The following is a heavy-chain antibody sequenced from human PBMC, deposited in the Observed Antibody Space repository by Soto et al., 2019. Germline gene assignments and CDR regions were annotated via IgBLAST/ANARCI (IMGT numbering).Heavy chain of an antibody. D-gene: IGHD3-22*01. CDR1: GFTFTTYA. Sequence: GGSLRLSCAASGFTFTTYAMSWVRQAPGKGLEWVSAISGSGGSTYYADSVKGRFTISRDNSKNTLYLQMNSLRAEDTAVYYCAKDGTVVVLYYFDYWGQGTLVTVS. CDR2: ISGSGGST. V-gene: IGHV3-23*01. J-gene: IGHJ4*02. CDR3: AKDGTVVVLYYFDY.